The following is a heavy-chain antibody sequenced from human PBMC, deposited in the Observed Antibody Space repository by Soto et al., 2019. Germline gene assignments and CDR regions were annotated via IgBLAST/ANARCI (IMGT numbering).Heavy chain of an antibody. V-gene: IGHV4-4*02. CDR2: IYHSGST. J-gene: IGHJ6*02. CDR1: GGSISSSNW. Sequence: PSETLSLTCAVSGGSISSSNWWSWVRQPPGKGLEWIGEIYHSGSTNYNPSLKSRVTISVDKSKNQFSLKLSSVTAADTAVYYCARATYRNYVSRRAAYYGMDVWGQGTTVTV. D-gene: IGHD4-4*01. CDR3: ARATYRNYVSRRAAYYGMDV.